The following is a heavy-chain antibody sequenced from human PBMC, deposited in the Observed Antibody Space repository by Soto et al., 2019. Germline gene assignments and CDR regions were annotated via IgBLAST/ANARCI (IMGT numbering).Heavy chain of an antibody. J-gene: IGHJ6*02. CDR2: LWSDGDNK. CDR1: GFSFSSHG. CDR3: AREGVEAVGYGMDV. Sequence: XXSLRLAFAASGFSFSSHGMHWVRQAPDKGLEWVAILWSDGDNKYYADSVKGRFTISRDNSKNTLYLQMDSLRSEDTAVYYCAREGVEAVGYGMDVWGQGTAVTVSS. D-gene: IGHD6-13*01. V-gene: IGHV3-33*01.